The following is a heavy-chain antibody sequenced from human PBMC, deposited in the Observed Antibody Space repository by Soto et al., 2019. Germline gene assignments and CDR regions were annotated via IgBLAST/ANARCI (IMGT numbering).Heavy chain of an antibody. Sequence: QLQLQESGPGLVKPSETLSLTCTVSGGSITSRNYYWGWIRQPPGKGLEWIGNIYYSGSTSYNPSLKSRVTISVATSKNQLSLRLSSVTAADTAVYYCARQNPLSGCGYGLGGYYFDSWGQGTLVTVSS. CDR1: GGSITSRNYY. V-gene: IGHV4-39*01. CDR2: IYYSGST. J-gene: IGHJ4*02. CDR3: ARQNPLSGCGYGLGGYYFDS. D-gene: IGHD5-12*01.